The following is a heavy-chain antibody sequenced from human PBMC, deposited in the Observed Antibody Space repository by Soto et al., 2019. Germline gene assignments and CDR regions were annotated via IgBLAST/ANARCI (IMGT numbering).Heavy chain of an antibody. CDR2: MRGRATIT. Sequence: EVQLLESGGGLIQPGGSLRLSCAASGFTFGDYARSGVGQPPGRGREGVATMRGRATITYYTDSVKGRFAISRDNSRDTLYLQMNSLTAEDTAVYYCAKGGATYGLLTHDYWGQGTLVTVSS. V-gene: IGHV3-23*01. CDR3: AKGGATYGLLTHDY. D-gene: IGHD3-9*01. J-gene: IGHJ4*02. CDR1: GFTFGDYA.